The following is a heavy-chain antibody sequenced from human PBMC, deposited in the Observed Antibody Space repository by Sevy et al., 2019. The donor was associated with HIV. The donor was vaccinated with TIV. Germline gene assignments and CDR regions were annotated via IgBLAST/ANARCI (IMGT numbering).Heavy chain of an antibody. D-gene: IGHD6-6*01. J-gene: IGHJ4*02. Sequence: SDTLSLTCTVSGDSISSYYWSWMRQPPGKGLEWIGYIHYSGSTNYNPSLKSRVTISVDTSKSQFSLNLNSVTAADTAVYFCARASGQSTSSRYFDFWGQGTLVTVSS. CDR2: IHYSGST. CDR1: GDSISSYY. CDR3: ARASGQSTSSRYFDF. V-gene: IGHV4-59*01.